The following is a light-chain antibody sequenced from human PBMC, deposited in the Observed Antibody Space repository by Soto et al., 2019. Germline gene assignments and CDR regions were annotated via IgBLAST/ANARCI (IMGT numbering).Light chain of an antibody. V-gene: IGLV2-11*01. CDR2: DVS. CDR1: SSDVGGYNY. CDR3: CSYAGSYYV. J-gene: IGLJ1*01. Sequence: QSALTQPRPVSGSPGQSVTISCTGTSSDVGGYNYVSWYQQHPGKAPKLMIYDVSKRPSGVPDRFSGSKSGNTASLTISGLQAEDEADYYCCSYAGSYYVFGTGTKLTV.